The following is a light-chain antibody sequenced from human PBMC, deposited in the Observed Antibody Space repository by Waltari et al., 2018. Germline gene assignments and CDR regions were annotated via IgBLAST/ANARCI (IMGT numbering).Light chain of an antibody. CDR1: NNNVGTYG. J-gene: IGLJ6*01. CDR2: GNS. CDR3: STWDYSLTAQNV. V-gene: IGLV1-47*03. Sequence: QSALTQEASVSGTVGQKVTLSCRGNNNNVGTYGVGWHQQISHGSPKTVMFGNSLASGVPDRLSGSNAGTTTSLTISGLWPEDEADYYCSTWDYSLTAQNVFGSGTKVTVL.